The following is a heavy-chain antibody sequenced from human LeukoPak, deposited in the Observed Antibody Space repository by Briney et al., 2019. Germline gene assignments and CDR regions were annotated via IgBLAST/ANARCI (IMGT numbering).Heavy chain of an antibody. Sequence: SQTPSLTCAISGDSVSSKSASWNWIRHSPSRGLEWLGRTYSRSKWFNDYAVSVKSRITINPDTSRNQFSLHLSSVTPDDTAVYYCARGTGSLDYWGQGTLVTVSS. D-gene: IGHD1-26*01. J-gene: IGHJ4*02. CDR1: GDSVSSKSAS. V-gene: IGHV6-1*01. CDR3: ARGTGSLDY. CDR2: TYSRSKWFN.